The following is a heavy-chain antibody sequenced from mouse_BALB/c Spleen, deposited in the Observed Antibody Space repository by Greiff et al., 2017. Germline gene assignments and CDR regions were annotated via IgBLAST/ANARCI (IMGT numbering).Heavy chain of an antibody. V-gene: IGHV3-2*02. D-gene: IGHD2-10*01. CDR2: ISYSGST. J-gene: IGHJ4*01. Sequence: EVKLVESGPGLVKPSQSLSLTCTVTGYSITSDYAWNWIRQFPGNKLEWMGYISYSGSTSYNPSLKSRISITRDTSKNQFFLQLNSVTTEDTATYYCARSAYYGNSNYYAMDYWGQGTSVTVSS. CDR1: GYSITSDYA. CDR3: ARSAYYGNSNYYAMDY.